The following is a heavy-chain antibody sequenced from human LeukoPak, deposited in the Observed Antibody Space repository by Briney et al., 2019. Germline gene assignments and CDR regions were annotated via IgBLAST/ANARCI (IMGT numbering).Heavy chain of an antibody. CDR3: AEDLRGSGAHAFDI. Sequence: GGSLRLSCAASGFTFSSYGMHWVRQAPGKGLEWVAFIRYDGSNKYYADSVKGRFTISRDNSKNTLYLQMNSLRAEDTAVYYCAEDLRGSGAHAFDIWGQGTTVTVSS. V-gene: IGHV3-30*02. J-gene: IGHJ3*02. CDR1: GFTFSSYG. D-gene: IGHD3-10*01. CDR2: IRYDGSNK.